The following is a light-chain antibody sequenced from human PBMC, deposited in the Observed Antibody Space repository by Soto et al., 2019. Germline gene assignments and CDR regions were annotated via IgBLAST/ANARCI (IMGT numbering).Light chain of an antibody. V-gene: IGLV1-47*01. CDR1: SSNIGSNY. J-gene: IGLJ3*02. Sequence: QSVLTQPPSASGTPGQRVTITCSGSSSNIGSNYVYWYQQLPGTAPKLLIYRNNQRPSGVPDRFSGSKSGTSASLAISGLRSEDEADYYCAAWDEARWVFGGGTKLTVL. CDR2: RNN. CDR3: AAWDEARWV.